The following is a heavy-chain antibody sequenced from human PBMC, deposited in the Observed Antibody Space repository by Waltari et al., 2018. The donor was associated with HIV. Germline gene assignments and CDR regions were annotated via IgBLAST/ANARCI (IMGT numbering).Heavy chain of an antibody. CDR2: IHSTGST. Sequence: QLQLRESGPGLVKPLETLALNCSVSGGSITSYLWSWYRQPPGKGLEWIGYIHSTGSTNYNPSLKSRGTISVDTSKTVFSLQLNSVTAADTAIYYCARGIFGGNPGYWGRGTLITVS. CDR3: ARGIFGGNPGY. CDR1: GGSITSYL. J-gene: IGHJ4*02. D-gene: IGHD2-15*01. V-gene: IGHV4-59*01.